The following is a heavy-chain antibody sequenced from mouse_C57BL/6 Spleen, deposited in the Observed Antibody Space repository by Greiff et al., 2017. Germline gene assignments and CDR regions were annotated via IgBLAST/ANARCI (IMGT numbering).Heavy chain of an antibody. CDR2: IDPETGGT. J-gene: IGHJ2*01. Sequence: VKLMESGAELVRPGASVTLSCKASGYTFTDYELHWVKQTPVHGLEWIGAIDPETGGTAYNQKFKGKAILTADKSSSTAYMELRSLTSEDSAVYYCTRSFITTVVAMDFDYWGQGTTLTVSS. D-gene: IGHD1-1*01. V-gene: IGHV1-15*01. CDR1: GYTFTDYE. CDR3: TRSFITTVVAMDFDY.